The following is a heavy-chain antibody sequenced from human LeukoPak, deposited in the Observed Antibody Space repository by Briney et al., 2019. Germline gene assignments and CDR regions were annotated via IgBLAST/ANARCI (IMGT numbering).Heavy chain of an antibody. CDR3: AKDRCSNGIGCYYYYMDV. CDR1: GYSFTSHY. V-gene: IGHV1-46*01. CDR2: INPSGSST. D-gene: IGHD2-8*01. J-gene: IGHJ6*03. Sequence: GASVKVSCKASGYSFTSHYMHWVRQAPGQGLEWLGLINPSGSSTLYAQKFQGRVTMTRDMSTTTDYMELNSLRAEDTAVYYCAKDRCSNGIGCYYYYMDVWGKGTTVTISS.